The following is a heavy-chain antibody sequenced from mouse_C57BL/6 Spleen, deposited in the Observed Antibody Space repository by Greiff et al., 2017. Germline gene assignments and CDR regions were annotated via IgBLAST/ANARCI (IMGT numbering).Heavy chain of an antibody. CDR1: GYTFTSYG. V-gene: IGHV1-81*01. J-gene: IGHJ1*03. CDR3: ARSNGKGGDWYFDV. D-gene: IGHD1-1*02. CDR2: IYPRSGNT. Sequence: QVQLKESGAELARPGASVKLSCKASGYTFTSYGISWVKQRTGQGLEWIGEIYPRSGNTYYNEKFKGKATLTADKSSSTAYMELRSLTSEDSAVYFCARSNGKGGDWYFDVWGTGTTVTVSS.